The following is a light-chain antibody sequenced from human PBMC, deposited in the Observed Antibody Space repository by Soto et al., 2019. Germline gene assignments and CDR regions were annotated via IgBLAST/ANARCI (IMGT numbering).Light chain of an antibody. CDR3: CSYGGDSTWV. V-gene: IGLV2-23*01. Sequence: QSVLTQPASVSGSPGQSITISCTGTSSDVGSYNLVSWYQQHPGKAPELMIYEGTKRPPGVSNRFSGSKSGNTASLTISGLQAEDEADYYCCSYGGDSTWVFGGGTKLTVL. CDR2: EGT. J-gene: IGLJ2*01. CDR1: SSDVGSYNL.